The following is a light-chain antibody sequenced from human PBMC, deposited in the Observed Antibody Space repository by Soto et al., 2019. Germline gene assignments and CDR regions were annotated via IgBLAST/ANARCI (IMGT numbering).Light chain of an antibody. Sequence: SYELTQPPSVSVSPGQTASITCSGDELGDKYVCWYQQKPGQSPVLVIYEDNKRPSGIPERFSGSNSGNTATLTISETQTXXXXXXXXXAWDSSTARFGTGTKVT. CDR2: EDN. V-gene: IGLV3-1*01. CDR1: ELGDKY. CDR3: XAWDSSTAR. J-gene: IGLJ1*01.